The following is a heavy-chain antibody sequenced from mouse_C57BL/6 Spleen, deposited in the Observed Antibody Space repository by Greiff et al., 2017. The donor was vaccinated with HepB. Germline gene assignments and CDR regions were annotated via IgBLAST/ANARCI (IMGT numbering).Heavy chain of an antibody. CDR3: TRVMDY. Sequence: SGAELVRPGASVTLSCKASGYTFTDYEMHWVKQTPVHGLEWIGAIDPETGGTAYNQKFKGKAILTADKSSSTAYMELRSLTSEDSAVYYCTRVMDYWGQGTSVTVSS. V-gene: IGHV1-15*01. CDR2: IDPETGGT. CDR1: GYTFTDYE. J-gene: IGHJ4*01.